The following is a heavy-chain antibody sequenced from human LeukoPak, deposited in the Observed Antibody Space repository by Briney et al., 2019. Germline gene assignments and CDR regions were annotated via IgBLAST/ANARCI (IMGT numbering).Heavy chain of an antibody. CDR2: ISYDGSNK. D-gene: IGHD3-10*01. V-gene: IGHV3-30*03. CDR1: GFAFSSYV. J-gene: IGHJ4*02. Sequence: GGSLRLSCAASGFAFSSYVMHWVRQAPGKGLEWVAVISYDGSNKYYADSVKGRFTISRDNAKNTLYLQMSSLRAEDTAVYYCARDYASDYWGQGTLVTVSS. CDR3: ARDYASDY.